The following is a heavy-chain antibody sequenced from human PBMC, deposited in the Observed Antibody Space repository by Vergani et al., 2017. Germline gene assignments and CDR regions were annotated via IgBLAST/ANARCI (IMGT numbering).Heavy chain of an antibody. CDR2: IIPIFGTA. J-gene: IGHJ3*02. Sequence: QVQLVQSGAEVKKPGSSVKVSCKASGGTFSSYAISWVRQAPGQGLQWMGGIIPIFGTANYAQKFQGRVTITADKSTSTAYMERSSLRSEDTAVYYCARESEDRDSSGARYAFDIWGQGTMVTVSS. CDR1: GGTFSSYA. D-gene: IGHD3-22*01. CDR3: ARESEDRDSSGARYAFDI. V-gene: IGHV1-69*06.